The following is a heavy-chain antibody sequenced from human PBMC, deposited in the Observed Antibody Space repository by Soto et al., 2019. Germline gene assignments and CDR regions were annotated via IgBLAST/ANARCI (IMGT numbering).Heavy chain of an antibody. V-gene: IGHV4-39*01. J-gene: IGHJ4*02. Sequence: QLQLQESGPGLVKPSETLSLTCTVSGGSISSSSYYWGWIRQPPGKGLEWIGSIYYSGSTYYNPYLKSRVNLSVDTSKNQFYKKLSSVTADDTAVYYCARQEVGATAYFDHWGQGTLDTVSS. CDR2: IYYSGST. D-gene: IGHD1-26*01. CDR1: GGSISSSSYY. CDR3: ARQEVGATAYFDH.